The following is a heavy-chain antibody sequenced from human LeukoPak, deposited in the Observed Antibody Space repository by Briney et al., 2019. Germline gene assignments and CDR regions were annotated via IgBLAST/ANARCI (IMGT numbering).Heavy chain of an antibody. CDR1: GGSISSYY. D-gene: IGHD1-14*01. CDR3: ARAPRNYYYYGMDV. CDR2: IYYSGST. J-gene: IGHJ6*02. V-gene: IGHV4-59*01. Sequence: SETLSLTCTVSGGSISSYYWSWIRQPPGKGLEWIGYIYYSGSTNYNPSLKSRVTISVDTSKNQFSLKLSSVTAADTAVYYCARAPRNYYYYGMDVWGQGTTVTVSS.